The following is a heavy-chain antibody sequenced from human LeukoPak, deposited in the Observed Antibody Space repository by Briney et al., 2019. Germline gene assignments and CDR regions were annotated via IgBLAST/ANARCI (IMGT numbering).Heavy chain of an antibody. CDR2: ISYDGSNK. D-gene: IGHD3-22*01. CDR1: GFTFSSYA. J-gene: IGHJ3*02. Sequence: GGSLRLSCAASGFTFSSYAMHWDRQAPGKGLEWVAVISYDGSNKYYADSVKGRFTISRDNSKNTLYLQMNSLRAEDTAVYYCARGYYDSSGYHDAFDIWGQGTMVTVSS. V-gene: IGHV3-30-3*01. CDR3: ARGYYDSSGYHDAFDI.